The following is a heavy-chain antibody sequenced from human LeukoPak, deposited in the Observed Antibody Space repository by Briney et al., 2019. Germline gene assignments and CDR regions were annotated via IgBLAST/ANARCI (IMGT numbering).Heavy chain of an antibody. Sequence: SETLSLTCAVYGGSFSGYYWSWIRQPPGKGLGWIGEINHSGSTNYNPSLKSRVTISVDTSKNQFSLKLSSVTAADTAVYYCARVNSSSNYFDYWGQGTLVTVSS. D-gene: IGHD6-6*01. CDR2: INHSGST. CDR1: GGSFSGYY. CDR3: ARVNSSSNYFDY. V-gene: IGHV4-34*01. J-gene: IGHJ4*02.